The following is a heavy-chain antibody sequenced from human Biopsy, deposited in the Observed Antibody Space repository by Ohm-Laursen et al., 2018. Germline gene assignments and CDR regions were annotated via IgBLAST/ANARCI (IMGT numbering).Heavy chain of an antibody. D-gene: IGHD3-3*01. J-gene: IGHJ5*02. CDR3: ARGEWSSWFDP. CDR1: GDSFTSYA. CDR2: IIPIPNVA. V-gene: IGHV1-69*10. Sequence: GASVKVSCKASGDSFTSYAIGWVRQAPGQGLEWMGGIIPIPNVATYAQKFQGRITITADESTSTAYMELSSLTSDDTAGYFCARGEWSSWFDPWGHGTLVTVSS.